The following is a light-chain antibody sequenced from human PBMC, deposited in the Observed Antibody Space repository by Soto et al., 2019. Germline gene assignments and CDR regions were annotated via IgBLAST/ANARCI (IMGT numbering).Light chain of an antibody. J-gene: IGKJ5*01. V-gene: IGKV1-39*01. CDR3: QQSYSTPIT. CDR2: AAS. CDR1: QSISSY. Sequence: DIQMTQSPSSLSASVGDRVTITCRASQSISSYLNWYQQKPGKAPKLLIYAASSLQSGVPSRFSGSGFGSDFTLTISSLQPDDFATYYCQQSYSTPITFGQGTRLEIK.